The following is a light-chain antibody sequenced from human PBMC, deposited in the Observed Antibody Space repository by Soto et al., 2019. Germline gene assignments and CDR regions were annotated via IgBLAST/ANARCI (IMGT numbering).Light chain of an antibody. J-gene: IGLJ1*01. CDR2: SNN. CDR3: AAWGDSLNGPV. V-gene: IGLV1-44*01. Sequence: QSFLTQPPSASGTPGQRVTIACSGSSSNIGSNTVNWYQQLPGTAPKLLIYSNNQRPSGVPDRFSGSKSGTSASLAISGLQSEDEADYYCAAWGDSLNGPVFGTGTKVTV. CDR1: SSNIGSNT.